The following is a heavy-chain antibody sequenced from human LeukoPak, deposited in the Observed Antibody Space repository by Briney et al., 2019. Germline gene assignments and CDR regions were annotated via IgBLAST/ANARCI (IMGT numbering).Heavy chain of an antibody. D-gene: IGHD1-14*01. V-gene: IGHV3-9*01. CDR3: ARDMGGNVGTWFDS. Sequence: GGSLRLSCRTSGFTFDNHAMHWVRQVPGKGLEWVSGISWNSGFVDYTDSVKGRFTISRDNAKNSPHLQMDSLTSEDTALYYCARDMGGNVGTWFDSWGQGTLVTVSS. J-gene: IGHJ5*01. CDR2: ISWNSGFV. CDR1: GFTFDNHA.